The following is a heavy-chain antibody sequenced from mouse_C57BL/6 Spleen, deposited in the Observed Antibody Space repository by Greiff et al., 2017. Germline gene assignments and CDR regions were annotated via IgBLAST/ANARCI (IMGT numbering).Heavy chain of an antibody. CDR2: IRLKSDNYAT. D-gene: IGHD1-1*01. Sequence: EVKVEESGGGLVQPGGSMKLSCVASGFTFSNYWMNWVRQSPEKGLEWVAQIRLKSDNYATHYAESVKGRFTISRDDSKSSVYLQMNNLRAEDTGIYYCTVYGSSYGYAMDYWGQGTSVTVSS. V-gene: IGHV6-3*01. CDR3: TVYGSSYGYAMDY. CDR1: GFTFSNYW. J-gene: IGHJ4*01.